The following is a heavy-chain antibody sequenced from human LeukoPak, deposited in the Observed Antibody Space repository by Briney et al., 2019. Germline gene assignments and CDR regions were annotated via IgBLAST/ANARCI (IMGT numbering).Heavy chain of an antibody. J-gene: IGHJ5*02. Sequence: ASETLSLTCTVSGGSISSGGYYWSWIRQPPGKGLEWIGYIYHSGSTYYNPSLKSRVTISVDRSKNQFSLKLSSVTAADTAVYYCARAHSELRPAGNWFDPWGQGTLVTVSS. CDR1: GGSISSGGYY. CDR2: IYHSGST. D-gene: IGHD1-7*01. CDR3: ARAHSELRPAGNWFDP. V-gene: IGHV4-30-2*01.